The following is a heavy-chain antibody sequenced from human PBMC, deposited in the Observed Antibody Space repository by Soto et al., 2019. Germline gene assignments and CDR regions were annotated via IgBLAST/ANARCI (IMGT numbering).Heavy chain of an antibody. Sequence: GGSLRLSCAASGFTFSSYGMHWVRQAPGKGLEWVAVISYDGSNKYYADSVKGRFTISKDNSKNTLYLQMNSLRAEDTAVYYCAKDRGSSCYGHYYYGMDVWGQGTTVTVSS. CDR3: AKDRGSSCYGHYYYGMDV. V-gene: IGHV3-30*18. J-gene: IGHJ6*02. CDR1: GFTFSSYG. CDR2: ISYDGSNK. D-gene: IGHD6-13*01.